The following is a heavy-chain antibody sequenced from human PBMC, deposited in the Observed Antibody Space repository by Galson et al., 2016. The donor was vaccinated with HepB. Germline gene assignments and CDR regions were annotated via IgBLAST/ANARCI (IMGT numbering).Heavy chain of an antibody. D-gene: IGHD3-10*01. J-gene: IGHJ3*01. CDR1: GLTFTSFG. V-gene: IGHV3-30*18. Sequence: SLRLSCAASGLTFTSFGMHWVRQAPGKGLEWVALMSYDGSTTFYGDSVKGRFTISRDNSKNTLYLQMSSPRVDDTALYYCAKDRSGAFDWWGQGTMVTVSS. CDR3: AKDRSGAFDW. CDR2: MSYDGSTT.